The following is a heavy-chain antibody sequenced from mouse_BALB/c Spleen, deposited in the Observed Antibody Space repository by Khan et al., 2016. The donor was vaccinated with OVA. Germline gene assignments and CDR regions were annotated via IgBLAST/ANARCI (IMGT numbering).Heavy chain of an antibody. CDR2: VSSGSSTI. V-gene: IGHV5-17*02. J-gene: IGHJ1*01. D-gene: IGHD2-1*01. CDR3: ARAGGNFHWYFDV. CDR1: GFTFSSFG. Sequence: VQLKESGGGLVQPGGSRKLSCAASGFTFSSFGMHWVRQAPKKGLEWVAYVSSGSSTIYYVDTVKGRFTISRANPKNTLFLQMTSLRSEDTAMYYCARAGGNFHWYFDVWGAGTSVTVSS.